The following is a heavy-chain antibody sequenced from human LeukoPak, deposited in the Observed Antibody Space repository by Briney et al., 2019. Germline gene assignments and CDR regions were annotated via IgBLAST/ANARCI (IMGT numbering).Heavy chain of an antibody. CDR3: ARDRSASYRFDY. CDR1: GDSISGYY. V-gene: IGHV4-4*07. CDR2: IYTSGST. J-gene: IGHJ4*02. D-gene: IGHD1-26*01. Sequence: SETLSLTCSVSGDSISGYYWSWIRQPAGKGLEWIGRIYTSGSTNYNPSLKSRVTMSVDTSKNQFSLNLTSATAADTAVYYCARDRSASYRFDYWGQGTLVTVSS.